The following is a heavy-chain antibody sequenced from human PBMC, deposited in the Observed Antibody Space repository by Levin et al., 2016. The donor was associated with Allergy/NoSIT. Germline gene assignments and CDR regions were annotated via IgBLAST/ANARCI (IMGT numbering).Heavy chain of an antibody. J-gene: IGHJ4*02. CDR3: AGNTPADTAFDY. Sequence: SETLSLTCAVYGGSFSGYYWSWIRQPPGKGLEWIGEINHSESTNYNPSLKSRVTISVDTSKNQFSLKLSSVTAADTAVYYCAGNTPADTAFDYWGQGTLVTVSS. D-gene: IGHD2-2*01. CDR2: INHSEST. V-gene: IGHV4-34*01. CDR1: GGSFSGYY.